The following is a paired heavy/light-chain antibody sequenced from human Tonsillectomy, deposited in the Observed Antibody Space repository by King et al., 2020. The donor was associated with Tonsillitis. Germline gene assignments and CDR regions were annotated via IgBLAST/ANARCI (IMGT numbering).Light chain of an antibody. CDR2: SAS. CDR3: QNYNSAPPVT. V-gene: IGKV1-27*01. CDR1: QGISDY. J-gene: IGKJ4*01. Sequence: DIQMTQSPSSLSAFVGDRVTINCRASQGISDYLAWYQQKPGKVPKLLIYSASTLHSGVPSRFSGSGSGTDFTLTISSLQPEDVATYYCQNYNSAPPVTFGGGTKVEIK.
Heavy chain of an antibody. CDR3: ARDASTVFGEEQRGTYYYHFYMDV. D-gene: IGHD3-3*01. CDR1: GDTFSSYA. CDR2: IIPIFGTV. Sequence: QVQLVQSGAEVKKPKSSVKVSCKASGDTFSSYAISWVRQAPGQGLEWMGGIIPIFGTVNYAQKFKDRITITADESTSTAYMELSSLRSEDTAVYYCARDASTVFGEEQRGTYYYHFYMDVWGTGTTVTVSS. J-gene: IGHJ6*03. V-gene: IGHV1-69*01.